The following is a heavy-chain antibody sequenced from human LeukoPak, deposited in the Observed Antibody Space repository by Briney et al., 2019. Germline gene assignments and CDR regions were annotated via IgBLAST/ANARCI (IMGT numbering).Heavy chain of an antibody. V-gene: IGHV4-4*07. CDR3: AREGSSWYRALDY. D-gene: IGHD6-13*01. CDR2: IDTSGST. J-gene: IGHJ4*02. CDR1: GGSISSYY. Sequence: SETLSLTCSVSGGSISSYYWSWIRQPAGKGLEWIGRIDTSGSTNHSPSLKSRVTMSLDTSKKQFSLKLSSVTAADTAVYYCAREGSSWYRALDYWGQGTLVTVSS.